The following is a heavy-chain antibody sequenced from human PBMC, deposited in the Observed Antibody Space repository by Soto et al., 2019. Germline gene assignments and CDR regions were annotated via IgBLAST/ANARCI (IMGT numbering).Heavy chain of an antibody. CDR2: RYHSGST. CDR1: GVSVSSTDYS. D-gene: IGHD5-12*01. J-gene: IGHJ4*02. CDR3: ARWSWITPQHDV. V-gene: IGHV4-30-4*01. Sequence: SETLSLTCTVSGVSVSSTDYSWTWVRQPPGKGLEWIGYRYHSGSTLYNPSLRSRAIISVDTSKNQLYLDLTSVTAADTAVYYCARWSWITPQHDVWGQGALVTVSS.